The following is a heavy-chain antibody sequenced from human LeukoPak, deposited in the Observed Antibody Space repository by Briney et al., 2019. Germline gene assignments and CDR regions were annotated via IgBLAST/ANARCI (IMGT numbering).Heavy chain of an antibody. V-gene: IGHV6-1*01. CDR3: ARDFGTTGWHTFDY. CDR2: TYYRSKWYN. J-gene: IGHJ4*02. Sequence: SQTLSLTWVVSGDSVSSKNGAWNWIRQSPSRGLEWLGRTYYRSKWYNDYAESMEGRMTISQDTSKNQYSLHLNSVTPDDTAVYYCARDFGTTGWHTFDYWGQGTLVTVSS. D-gene: IGHD6-19*01. CDR1: GDSVSSKNGA.